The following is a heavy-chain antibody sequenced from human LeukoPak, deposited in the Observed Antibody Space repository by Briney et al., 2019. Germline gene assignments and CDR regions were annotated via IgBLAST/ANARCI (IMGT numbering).Heavy chain of an antibody. CDR1: GFTFDDYA. V-gene: IGHV3-9*01. CDR2: ISWNSGSI. J-gene: IGHJ2*01. CDR3: AKAFSITSTTIWYFDL. Sequence: GRSLRLSCAASGFTFDDYAMHWVRQAPGKGLEWVSGISWNSGSIGYADSVKGRFTISRDNAKNSLYLQMNSLRAEDTALYYCAKAFSITSTTIWYFDLWGRGTLVTVSS. D-gene: IGHD2-2*01.